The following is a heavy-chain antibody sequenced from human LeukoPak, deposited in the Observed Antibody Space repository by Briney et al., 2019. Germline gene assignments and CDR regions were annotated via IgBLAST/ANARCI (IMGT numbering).Heavy chain of an antibody. CDR1: GFTFSRYW. V-gene: IGHV3-74*01. CDR3: ARSFKDSSGYDYVDSFDI. Sequence: GGSLRLSCAASGFTFSRYWMHWVRQAPGKGLVWVSRISSDGSNIGYAGSVKGRFTISRDKAKNTLYLQMNSLRAEDTAVYYCARSFKDSSGYDYVDSFDIWGQGTMVTVSS. D-gene: IGHD3-22*01. CDR2: ISSDGSNI. J-gene: IGHJ3*02.